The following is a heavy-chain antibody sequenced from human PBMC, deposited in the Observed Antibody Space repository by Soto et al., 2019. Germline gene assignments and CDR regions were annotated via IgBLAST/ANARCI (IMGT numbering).Heavy chain of an antibody. CDR2: IYYSGTT. CDR3: ARGLIVMLAGIEELINSHFDP. J-gene: IGHJ5*02. Sequence: SETLSLTCTVSDASINSGGYYWSWIRQHPGKGLEWIGFIYYSGTTYYNPSLKSRVTTSVDTSKNQLSLRLSSVTAADTAVYYCARGLIVMLAGIEELINSHFDPWGQGTLVTVSS. D-gene: IGHD2-21*02. CDR1: DASINSGGYY. V-gene: IGHV4-31*03.